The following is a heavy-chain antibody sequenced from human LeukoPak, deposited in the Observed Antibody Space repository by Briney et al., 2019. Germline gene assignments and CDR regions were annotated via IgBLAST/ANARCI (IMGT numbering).Heavy chain of an antibody. CDR1: VYRLSNNL. Sequence: PGGSLRLSSTASVYRLSNNLMNCVRDTPEKGLECVAKFKPDGREKSYVDSVRRRFTISTDNATNSLYIEMSSLRDEDTPLYYCATFSSGNYPNDPFNIWGQGTMVTVSS. V-gene: IGHV3-7*01. CDR3: ATFSSGNYPNDPFNI. J-gene: IGHJ3*02. D-gene: IGHD3-22*01. CDR2: FKPDGREK.